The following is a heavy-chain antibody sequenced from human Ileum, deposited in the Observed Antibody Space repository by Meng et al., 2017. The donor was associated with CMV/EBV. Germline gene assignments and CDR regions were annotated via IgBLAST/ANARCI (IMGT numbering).Heavy chain of an antibody. D-gene: IGHD4-11*01. V-gene: IGHV3-15*01. CDR2: IKSNTDGGTV. CDR1: GLTFSTAW. CDR3: AREDYIIDVFDI. Sequence: GESLKISCGVSGLTFSTAWMTWVRQAPGKGLEWVGLIKSNTDGGTVDYAAPVKGRFTISRDNAKNSLYLQMNSLRAEDTAVYYCAREDYIIDVFDIWGQGTMVTVSS. J-gene: IGHJ3*02.